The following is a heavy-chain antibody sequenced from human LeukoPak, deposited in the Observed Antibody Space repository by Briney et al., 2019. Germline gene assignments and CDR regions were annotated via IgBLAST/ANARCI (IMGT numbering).Heavy chain of an antibody. Sequence: PSETLSLTCTVSGGSISSDYCSWLRQPPGEGLEWIGYIYYSGSTNYSPALKSRVTISVDTSKNQFSLKLSSVTAADTAVYYCARAGSDYDSSGYVDYWGQGTLVTVSS. CDR1: GGSISSDY. CDR2: IYYSGST. D-gene: IGHD3-22*01. V-gene: IGHV4-59*01. J-gene: IGHJ4*02. CDR3: ARAGSDYDSSGYVDY.